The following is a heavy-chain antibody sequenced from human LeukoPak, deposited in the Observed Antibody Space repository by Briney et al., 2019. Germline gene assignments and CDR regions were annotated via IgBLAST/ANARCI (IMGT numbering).Heavy chain of an antibody. Sequence: GGSLRLSCAASGFTLGTYSMNWVRQAPGKGLEWVAATSSSDAGTYHADSVRGRFTISRDNSKNTLYLQMNSLRAEDTAVYYCAREMLAAVAAQSWGQGTLVTVSS. D-gene: IGHD6-19*01. V-gene: IGHV3-23*01. CDR2: TSSSDAGT. J-gene: IGHJ5*02. CDR1: GFTLGTYS. CDR3: AREMLAAVAAQS.